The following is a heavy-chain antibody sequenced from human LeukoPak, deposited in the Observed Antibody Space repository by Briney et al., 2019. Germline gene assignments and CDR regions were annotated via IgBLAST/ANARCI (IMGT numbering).Heavy chain of an antibody. CDR2: INPSGGST. CDR1: GYTFTSYY. CDR3: ARARYGGSHGGDFDY. J-gene: IGHJ4*02. V-gene: IGHV1-46*01. Sequence: ASVKVSCKASGYTFTSYYMHWVRQAPGQGLEWMGIINPSGGSTSYAQKFQGRVTMTRDTSTSTVYMELSSMRSEATAVYYCARARYGGSHGGDFDYWGQGTLVTVSS. D-gene: IGHD1-26*01.